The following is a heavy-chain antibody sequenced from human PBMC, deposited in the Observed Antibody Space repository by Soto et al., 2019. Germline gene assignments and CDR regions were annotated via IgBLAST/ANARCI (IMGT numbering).Heavy chain of an antibody. J-gene: IGHJ4*02. CDR2: ISSSSSYI. Sequence: EVQLVESGGGLVKPGGSLRLSCAASGFTFSSYSMNWVRQAPGKGLEWVSSISSSSSYIYYADSVKGRFTISRDNAKHSLYLQMNSLRAEDTAVYYCARVGMRHYYDSSRLYYFDYWGQGTLVTVSS. D-gene: IGHD3-22*01. CDR3: ARVGMRHYYDSSRLYYFDY. V-gene: IGHV3-21*01. CDR1: GFTFSSYS.